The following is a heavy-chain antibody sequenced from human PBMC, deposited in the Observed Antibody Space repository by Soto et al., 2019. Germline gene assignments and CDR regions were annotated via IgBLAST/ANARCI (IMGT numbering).Heavy chain of an antibody. D-gene: IGHD6-19*01. CDR2: IYYSGST. Sequence: QVQLQESGPGLVKPSETLSLTCTVSGGSISSYYWSWIRQPPGKGLEWIGYIYYSGSTKYNPSLKSRVTMSVDTSKSWFSLCLRSVAAADTAVYYCARRVWLVTGWYFDLWGPGTLVTVSS. CDR1: GGSISSYY. CDR3: ARRVWLVTGWYFDL. J-gene: IGHJ2*01. V-gene: IGHV4-59*08.